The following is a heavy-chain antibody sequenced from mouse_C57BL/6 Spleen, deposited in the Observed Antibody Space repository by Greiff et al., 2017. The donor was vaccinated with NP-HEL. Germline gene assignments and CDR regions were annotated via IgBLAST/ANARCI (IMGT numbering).Heavy chain of an antibody. D-gene: IGHD4-1*01. CDR2: ISYDGSN. Sequence: EVKLQESGPGLVKPSQSLSLTCSVTGYSITSGYYWNWIRQFPGNKLEWMGYISYDGSNNYNPSLKNRISITRYTSKNQFFLKLNSGTTEDTATYYCASGNWAWFAYWGQGTLVTVSA. V-gene: IGHV3-6*01. J-gene: IGHJ3*01. CDR3: ASGNWAWFAY. CDR1: GYSITSGYY.